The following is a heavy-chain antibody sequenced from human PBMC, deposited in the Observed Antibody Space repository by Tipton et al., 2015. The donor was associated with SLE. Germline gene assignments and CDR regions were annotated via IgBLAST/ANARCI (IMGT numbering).Heavy chain of an antibody. J-gene: IGHJ4*02. Sequence: SLRLSCAASGFTFDDYIMHWVRQAPGKGLEWVSLISWDGGSTYYADSLKGRFTISRDNSKNSLYLQMNSLRTEDSALYYCAKGSYGSGSTSFDYWGQGTLVTVSS. CDR1: GFTFDDYI. D-gene: IGHD3-10*01. CDR3: AKGSYGSGSTSFDY. CDR2: ISWDGGST. V-gene: IGHV3-43*01.